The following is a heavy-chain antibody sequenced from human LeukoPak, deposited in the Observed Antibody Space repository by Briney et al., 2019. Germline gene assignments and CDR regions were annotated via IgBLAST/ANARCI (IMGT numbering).Heavy chain of an antibody. CDR1: GFTVSGNY. D-gene: IGHD6-19*01. CDR2: IYSVGST. CDR3: AKRRYPGIAVAGIDY. J-gene: IGHJ4*02. Sequence: PGGSLRLSCAASGFTVSGNYMSWFRKAPGKGLDWVSVIYSVGSTYYADSVKGRFTISRDNSKNTLYLQMNSLRAEDTAVYYCAKRRYPGIAVAGIDYWGQGTLVTVSS. V-gene: IGHV3-53*05.